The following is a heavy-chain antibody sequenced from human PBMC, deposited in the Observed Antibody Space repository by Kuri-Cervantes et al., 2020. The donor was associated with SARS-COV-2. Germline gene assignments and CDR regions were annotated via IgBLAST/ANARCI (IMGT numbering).Heavy chain of an antibody. D-gene: IGHD4-23*01. CDR1: GFTFSSYA. Sequence: GGSLRPACAASGFTFSSYAMHWVRQAPGKGLEWVAVIWYDGSNKYHADSVTGRFTISRGNSKNTLYLQMNSLRAEDTAVYYCARSLYGGTSWYYGMDVWGQGTTVTVSS. J-gene: IGHJ6*02. CDR2: IWYDGSNK. V-gene: IGHV3-33*08. CDR3: ARSLYGGTSWYYGMDV.